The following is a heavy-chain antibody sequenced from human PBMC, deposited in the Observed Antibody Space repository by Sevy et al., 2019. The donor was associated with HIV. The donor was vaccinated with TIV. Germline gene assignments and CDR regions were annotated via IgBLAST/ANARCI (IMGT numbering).Heavy chain of an antibody. CDR3: ARGIPYCGGDCYPDY. CDR2: ISYDGSNK. V-gene: IGHV3-30-3*01. CDR1: GFTFSSYA. Sequence: GGSLRLSCAASGFTFSSYAMHWVRQAPGKGLEWVAVISYDGSNKYYADSVKDRFTISRDNSKNTLYLQMNSLRAEDTAVYYCARGIPYCGGDCYPDYWGQGTLVTVSS. D-gene: IGHD2-21*02. J-gene: IGHJ4*02.